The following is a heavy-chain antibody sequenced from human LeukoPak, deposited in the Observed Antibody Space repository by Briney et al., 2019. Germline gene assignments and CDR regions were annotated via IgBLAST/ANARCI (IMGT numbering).Heavy chain of an antibody. CDR3: ARDGQLRSGWYQEDHQFDY. V-gene: IGHV4-39*07. Sequence: SETLSLTCTVSGGSISSSSYYWGWIRQPPGKGLEWLGSIYYSGSTYYNPSLKSRVTISVDTSKNQFSLKLSSVTAADTAVYYCARDGQLRSGWYQEDHQFDYWGQGTLVTVSS. CDR2: IYYSGST. J-gene: IGHJ4*02. D-gene: IGHD6-19*01. CDR1: GGSISSSSYY.